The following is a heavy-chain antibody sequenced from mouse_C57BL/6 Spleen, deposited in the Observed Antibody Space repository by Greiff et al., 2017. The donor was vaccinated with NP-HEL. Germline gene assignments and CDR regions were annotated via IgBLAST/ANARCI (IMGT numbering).Heavy chain of an antibody. J-gene: IGHJ1*03. V-gene: IGHV5-17*01. CDR2: ISSGSSTI. D-gene: IGHD1-1*01. CDR3: ARGNYYGSSYGYFDV. Sequence: EVKLVESGGGLVKPGGSLKLSCAASGFTFSDYGMHWVRQAPEKGLEWVAYISSGSSTIYYVDTVKGRFTISRDNAKNTLFLQMTSLRSEDTAMYYCARGNYYGSSYGYFDVWGTGTTVTVSS. CDR1: GFTFSDYG.